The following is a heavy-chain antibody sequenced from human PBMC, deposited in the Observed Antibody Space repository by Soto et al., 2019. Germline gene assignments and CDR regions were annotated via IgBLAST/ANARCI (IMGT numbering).Heavy chain of an antibody. J-gene: IGHJ4*02. Sequence: QVQLVQSGAEVKKPGASVKVACKACGYTFTTCGISWVRRAPGQGLEWMGWISPYNGNINYAQKVQGRVTMTTDTSTSTAYMELRSLRSDDTAVYYCATDHYYDSSGYYFDCWGQGTLVTFSS. CDR1: GYTFTTCG. V-gene: IGHV1-18*01. D-gene: IGHD3-22*01. CDR3: ATDHYYDSSGYYFDC. CDR2: ISPYNGNI.